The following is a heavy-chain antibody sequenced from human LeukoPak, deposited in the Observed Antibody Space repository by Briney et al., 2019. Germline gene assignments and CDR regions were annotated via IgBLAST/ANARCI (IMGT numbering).Heavy chain of an antibody. Sequence: GASVKVSCKASGYIFTAYDIHWVRRAPAQGLEWMGWVDPRSGATKCTQKFQGRVTMTRDTSISTVSVELNGLTFDDTPMYYCATDTYGTLDYWGQGTLVSVSS. CDR1: GYIFTAYD. V-gene: IGHV1-2*02. CDR2: VDPRSGAT. CDR3: ATDTYGTLDY. J-gene: IGHJ4*02. D-gene: IGHD1-1*01.